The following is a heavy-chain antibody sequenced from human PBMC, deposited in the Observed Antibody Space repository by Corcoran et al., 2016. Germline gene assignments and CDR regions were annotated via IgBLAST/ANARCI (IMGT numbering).Heavy chain of an antibody. V-gene: IGHV5-51*01. CDR1: GYSFTSYW. Sequence: EVQLVQSGAEVKKPGESLKISCKGSGYSFTSYWIGWVRQMPGKGLECMGIIYPGDSDTRYSPSFQGQVTISADKSISTAYLQWSSLKASDTAMYYCARLGRVYYDSSEADYWGQGTLVTVSS. CDR2: IYPGDSDT. CDR3: ARLGRVYYDSSEADY. D-gene: IGHD3-22*01. J-gene: IGHJ4*02.